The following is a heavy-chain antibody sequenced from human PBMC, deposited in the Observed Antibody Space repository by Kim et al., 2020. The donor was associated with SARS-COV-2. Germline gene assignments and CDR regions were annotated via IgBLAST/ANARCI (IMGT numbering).Heavy chain of an antibody. V-gene: IGHV3-33*01. CDR2: IWYDGSNK. Sequence: GGSLRLSCAASGFTFSSYGMHWVRQAPGKGLEWVAVIWYDGSNKYYADSVKGRFTISRDNSKNTLYLQMNSLRAEDTAVYYCARDAGVVVARRAFDIWGQGTMVTVSS. J-gene: IGHJ3*02. CDR1: GFTFSSYG. CDR3: ARDAGVVVARRAFDI. D-gene: IGHD2-15*01.